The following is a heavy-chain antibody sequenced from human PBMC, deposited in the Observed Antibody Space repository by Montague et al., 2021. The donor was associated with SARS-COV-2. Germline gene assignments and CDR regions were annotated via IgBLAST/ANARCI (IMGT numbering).Heavy chain of an antibody. J-gene: IGHJ6*02. V-gene: IGHV3-30*03. D-gene: IGHD2-15*01. CDR2: ISYDGSNK. Sequence: SLRRSCAASGFTFSSYGMHWVRQAPGKGLEWVAVISYDGSNKYYADSVKGRFTISRDNSKNTLYLQMNSLRAEDTAVYYCAIGSLEGGYCSGGSCYDYYGRDVWGQGTTVTVSS. CDR3: AIGSLEGGYCSGGSCYDYYGRDV. CDR1: GFTFSSYG.